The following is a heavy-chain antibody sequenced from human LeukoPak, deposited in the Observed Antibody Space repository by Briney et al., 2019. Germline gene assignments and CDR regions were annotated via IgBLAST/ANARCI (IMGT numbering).Heavy chain of an antibody. Sequence: GGSLRLSCAASGFTFSSYAMSWVRQAPGKGLEWVSAISGSGGSTYYADSVKGRFTISRDNSKNTLYLQMNSLRPDDTAVYYCAKDPGSQPAYMDVWGKGTTVTVSS. J-gene: IGHJ6*03. V-gene: IGHV3-23*01. D-gene: IGHD1-26*01. CDR3: AKDPGSQPAYMDV. CDR1: GFTFSSYA. CDR2: ISGSGGST.